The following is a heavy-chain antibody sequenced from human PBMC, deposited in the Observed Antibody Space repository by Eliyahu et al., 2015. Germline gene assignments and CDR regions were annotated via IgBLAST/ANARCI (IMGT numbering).Heavy chain of an antibody. Sequence: QVQLQESGPGLVKPSETLSLSCTVSGVSIDTYYWSWFRQPPGKGLEWIAYIQYSGVTNYNSSLRSRVSISLDMSKNQFSLKLSSVTAADTAVYFCARAGYGYHSGWGGPKLNWFDPWGQGTLVTVSS. CDR3: ARAGYGYHSGWGGPKLNWFDP. V-gene: IGHV4-59*01. CDR2: IQYSGVT. D-gene: IGHD2-15*01. CDR1: GVSIDTYY. J-gene: IGHJ5*02.